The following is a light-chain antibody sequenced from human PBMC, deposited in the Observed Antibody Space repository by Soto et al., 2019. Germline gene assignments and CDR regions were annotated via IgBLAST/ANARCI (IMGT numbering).Light chain of an antibody. CDR3: QQSFSPLWT. V-gene: IGKV1-39*01. J-gene: IGKJ1*01. CDR2: AAS. CDR1: QSISNY. Sequence: DIQMTQSPSSLSASVGDRVTITCRASQSISNYLNWYQQKPGKAPKLLIYAASSMQSGVPSRFSGSGSETDFTLTISSLQPDDSATYYCQQSFSPLWTFGQGKKVEV.